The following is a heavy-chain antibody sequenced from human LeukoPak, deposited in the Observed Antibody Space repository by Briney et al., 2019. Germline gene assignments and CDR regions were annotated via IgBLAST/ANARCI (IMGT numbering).Heavy chain of an antibody. V-gene: IGHV4-59*01. J-gene: IGHJ5*02. CDR2: IYYSGST. CDR3: ARAVAVAGVVWFDP. D-gene: IGHD6-19*01. Sequence: SETLSLTFTVSGGSISSYYWSWIRQPPGKGLEWIGYIYYSGSTIYNPSLKSRVTISVDTSKTQFSLKLSSVTAADTAVYYCARAVAVAGVVWFDPWGEGTLVTVSS. CDR1: GGSISSYY.